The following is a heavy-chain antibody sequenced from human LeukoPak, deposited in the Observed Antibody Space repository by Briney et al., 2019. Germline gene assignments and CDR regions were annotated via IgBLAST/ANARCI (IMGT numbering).Heavy chain of an antibody. CDR1: GFTFSSYS. V-gene: IGHV3-48*01. D-gene: IGHD6-19*01. Sequence: GGSLRLSCAASGFTFSSYSMNWVRQAPGKGLEWVSYISSSSSTIYYADSVKGRFTISRDNAKNSLYLQMNSLRAEDTAVYYCARVNGIAVAGYYFDYWGQGTLVTVSS. CDR3: ARVNGIAVAGYYFDY. J-gene: IGHJ4*02. CDR2: ISSSSSTI.